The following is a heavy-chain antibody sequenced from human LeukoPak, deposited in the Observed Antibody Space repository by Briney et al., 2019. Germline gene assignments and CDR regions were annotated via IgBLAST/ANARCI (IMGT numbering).Heavy chain of an antibody. CDR3: ARQGGGSYPFYYYYYMDV. CDR2: IYYSGST. J-gene: IGHJ6*03. V-gene: IGHV4-39*01. CDR1: GGSISSSSYY. D-gene: IGHD1-26*01. Sequence: SETLSLTCTVSGGSISSSSYYWGWIRQPPGKGLEWIGSIYYSGSTYYNPSLKSRVTISVDTSKNQFSLKLSSVTAADTAVYYCARQGGGSYPFYYYYYMDVWGKGTTVTVS.